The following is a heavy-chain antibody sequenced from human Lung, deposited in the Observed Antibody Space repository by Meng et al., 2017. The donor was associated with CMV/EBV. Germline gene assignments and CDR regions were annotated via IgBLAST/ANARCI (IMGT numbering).Heavy chain of an antibody. CDR1: GFTFSSYW. CDR2: INSDGSST. J-gene: IGHJ4*01. D-gene: IGHD3-22*01. V-gene: IGHV3-74*01. Sequence: GGSLRLXXAASGFTFSSYWMHWVRQAPGKGLVWVSRINSDGSSTSYADSVKGRFTISRDNDKNMLYLQMSSLRAEDTAVYYCARSYFYDSSVYYYPFDYWGQGTXVTVSS. CDR3: ARSYFYDSSVYYYPFDY.